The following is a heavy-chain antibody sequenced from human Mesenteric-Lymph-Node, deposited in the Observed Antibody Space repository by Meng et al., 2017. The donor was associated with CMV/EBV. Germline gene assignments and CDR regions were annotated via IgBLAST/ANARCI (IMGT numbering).Heavy chain of an antibody. CDR1: GLPFSRHW. D-gene: IGHD3-3*01. CDR3: ARDRGGTIFD. V-gene: IGHV3-74*01. CDR2: INSAGNTA. J-gene: IGHJ6*02. Sequence: GGSLRLSCSVSGLPFSRHWMHWVRQAPGKGLVWVSRINSAGNTATYADSVKGRFTISRDNAKDTLYLQMNSLRSEDTAVYYCARDRGGTIFDWGQGTTVTVSS.